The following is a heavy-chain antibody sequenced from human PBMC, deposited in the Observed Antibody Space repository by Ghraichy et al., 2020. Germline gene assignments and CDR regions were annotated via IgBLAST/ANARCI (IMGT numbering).Heavy chain of an antibody. CDR2: IYYSGST. V-gene: IGHV4-59*01. CDR1: GGSISSYY. Sequence: SETLSLTCTVSGGSISSYYWSWIRQPPGKGLEWIGYIYYSGSTNYNPSLKSRVTISVDTSKNQFSRKLSSVTAADTAVYYCARDLGYSYGYDYYYYGMDVWGQGTTVTVSS. CDR3: ARDLGYSYGYDYYYYGMDV. D-gene: IGHD5-18*01. J-gene: IGHJ6*02.